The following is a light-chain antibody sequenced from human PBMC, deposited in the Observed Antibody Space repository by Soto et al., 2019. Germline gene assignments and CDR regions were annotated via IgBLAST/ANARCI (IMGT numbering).Light chain of an antibody. CDR1: QSIGSW. Sequence: DIQLTHSPSTLSASIGDRVTITCRASQSIGSWLAWYQQRPGKAPNVLIYKASNLERGVPSRFSGSGSETEFTFTISSLQPEDFATYYCQQYSTFPWTFGQGTKVEL. CDR3: QQYSTFPWT. CDR2: KAS. J-gene: IGKJ1*01. V-gene: IGKV1-5*03.